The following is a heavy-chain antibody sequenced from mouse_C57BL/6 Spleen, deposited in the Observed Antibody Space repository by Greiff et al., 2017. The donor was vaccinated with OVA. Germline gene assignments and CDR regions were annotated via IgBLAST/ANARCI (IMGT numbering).Heavy chain of an antibody. CDR3: AREFPITTVVADY. CDR1: GYTFTSYW. D-gene: IGHD1-1*01. CDR2: IDPSDSYT. J-gene: IGHJ2*01. Sequence: QVQLKQSGAELVRPGTSVKLSCKASGYTFTSYWMHWVKQRPGQGLEWIGVIDPSDSYTNYNQKFKGKATLTVDTSSSTAYMQLSSLTSEDSAVYYCAREFPITTVVADYWGQGTTLTVSS. V-gene: IGHV1-59*01.